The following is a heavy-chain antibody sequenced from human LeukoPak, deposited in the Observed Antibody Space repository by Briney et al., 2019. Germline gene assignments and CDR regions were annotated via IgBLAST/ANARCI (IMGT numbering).Heavy chain of an antibody. V-gene: IGHV3-30*18. J-gene: IGHJ6*03. Sequence: GGSLRLSCAASGFTFSSYGMHWVRQAPGKGLEWVAVISYDGSNKYYADSVKGRFTISRDNSKNTLYLQMNSLRAEDTAVYYCAKGLNIAVTTYYYYYMDVWGKGTTVTVSS. CDR3: AKGLNIAVTTYYYYYMDV. D-gene: IGHD6-19*01. CDR2: ISYDGSNK. CDR1: GFTFSSYG.